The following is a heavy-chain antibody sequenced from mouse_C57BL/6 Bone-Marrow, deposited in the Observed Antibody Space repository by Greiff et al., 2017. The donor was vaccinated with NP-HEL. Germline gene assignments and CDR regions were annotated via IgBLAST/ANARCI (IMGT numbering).Heavy chain of an antibody. Sequence: QVQLQQSGAEPARPGASVKLSCKASGYTFTSYGISWVKQRTGQGLEWIGEIYPRSGNTYYNEKFKGKATLTADKSSSTAYMELRSLTSEDSAVYFCASPLYYYGSSPAWFAYWGQGTLVTVSA. CDR1: GYTFTSYG. V-gene: IGHV1-81*01. CDR2: IYPRSGNT. D-gene: IGHD1-1*01. CDR3: ASPLYYYGSSPAWFAY. J-gene: IGHJ3*01.